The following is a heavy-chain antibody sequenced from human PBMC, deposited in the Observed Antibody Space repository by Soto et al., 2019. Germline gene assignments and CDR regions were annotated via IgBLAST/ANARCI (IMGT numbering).Heavy chain of an antibody. D-gene: IGHD5-18*01. J-gene: IGHJ6*02. Sequence: QVQLQESGPGLVKPSETLSLTCTVSGGSISSYYWSWIRQPAGKGLEWIGRIYTSGSTNYNPSLKSRGTMAVDTSKNQFSLKLSSVTAADTAVYYCARGRYSYGYDYYYGMDVWGQGTTVTVSS. CDR1: GGSISSYY. CDR3: ARGRYSYGYDYYYGMDV. V-gene: IGHV4-4*07. CDR2: IYTSGST.